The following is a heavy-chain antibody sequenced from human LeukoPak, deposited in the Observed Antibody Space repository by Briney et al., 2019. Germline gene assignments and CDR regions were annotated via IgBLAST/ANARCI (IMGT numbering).Heavy chain of an antibody. J-gene: IGHJ3*02. Sequence: GASVKVSCKVSGYTLTELSMHWVRQAPGKGLEWMGGFDPEDGETIYAQKFQGRVTMTGDTSTDTAYMELSSLRSEDTAVYYCATLGRMGAFDIWGQGTMVTVSS. V-gene: IGHV1-24*01. D-gene: IGHD2-8*01. CDR3: ATLGRMGAFDI. CDR1: GYTLTELS. CDR2: FDPEDGET.